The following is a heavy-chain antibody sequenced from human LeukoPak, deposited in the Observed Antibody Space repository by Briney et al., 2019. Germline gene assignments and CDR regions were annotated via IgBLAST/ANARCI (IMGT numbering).Heavy chain of an antibody. V-gene: IGHV1-18*01. CDR2: VSAYNGKT. CDR3: ARGGTFYPSIDY. CDR1: GYTFTTSY. D-gene: IGHD1-26*01. J-gene: IGHJ4*02. Sequence: ASVTVSFTSSGYTFTTSYINWVRQAPGQGLEWMGWVSAYNGKTSYAQRFQGRVTMTTDSSTSTAYMDLASLRSDDTAVYYCARGGTFYPSIDYWGQGTLVTVSS.